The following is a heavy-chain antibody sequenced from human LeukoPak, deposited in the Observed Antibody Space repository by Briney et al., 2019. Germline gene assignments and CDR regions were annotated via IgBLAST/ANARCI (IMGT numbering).Heavy chain of an antibody. V-gene: IGHV5-10-1*01. J-gene: IGHJ4*02. CDR3: ARQDIAVAGTFL. CDR2: IDPSDSYT. CDR1: GYSFTSYW. D-gene: IGHD6-19*01. Sequence: PGESLRISCKGSGYSFTSYWISWVRQMPGEGLEWMGRIDPSDSYTNCSPSFQGHVTISADKSISTAYLQWSSLKASDTAMYYCARQDIAVAGTFLWGQGTLVTVSS.